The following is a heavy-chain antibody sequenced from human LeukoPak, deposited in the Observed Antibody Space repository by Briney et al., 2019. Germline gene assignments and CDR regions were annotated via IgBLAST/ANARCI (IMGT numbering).Heavy chain of an antibody. CDR3: ARDYYDSSGYSDYFDY. CDR2: IYPNSGGT. CDR1: GYTFTGYY. Sequence: ASVKVSCKASGYTFTGYYMHWVRQAPGQGLEWMGRIYPNSGGTNYAQKFQGRVTMTRDTSISTAYMELSRLRSDDTAVYHCARDYYDSSGYSDYFDYWGQGTLVTVSS. V-gene: IGHV1-2*06. D-gene: IGHD3-22*01. J-gene: IGHJ4*02.